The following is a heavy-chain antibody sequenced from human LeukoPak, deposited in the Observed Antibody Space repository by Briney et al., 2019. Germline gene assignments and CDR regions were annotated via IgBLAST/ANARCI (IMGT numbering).Heavy chain of an antibody. CDR3: AELGITMIGGV. V-gene: IGHV3-21*01. CDR2: ISSSSSYI. CDR1: GFTFSSYS. J-gene: IGHJ6*04. Sequence: GGSLRLSCAASGFTFSSYSMNWVRQAPGKGLEWVSSISSSSSYIYYADSVQGRFSISRDNAKNSLYLQMNSLRAEDTAVYYCAELGITMIGGVWGKGTTVTISS. D-gene: IGHD3-10*02.